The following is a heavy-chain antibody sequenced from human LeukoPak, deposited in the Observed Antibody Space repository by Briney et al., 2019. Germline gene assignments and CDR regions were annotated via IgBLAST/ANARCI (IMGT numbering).Heavy chain of an antibody. CDR2: ISGSGGST. CDR1: GFTFSSYA. D-gene: IGHD2-15*01. CDR3: AKRKNLGYCSGGSCYFYY. J-gene: IGHJ4*02. Sequence: TGGSLRLSCAASGFTFSSYAMSWVRQAPGKGLEWVSAISGSGGSTYYADCVKGRFTISRDNSKNTLYLQMNSLRAEDTAVYYCAKRKNLGYCSGGSCYFYYWGQGTLVTVSS. V-gene: IGHV3-23*01.